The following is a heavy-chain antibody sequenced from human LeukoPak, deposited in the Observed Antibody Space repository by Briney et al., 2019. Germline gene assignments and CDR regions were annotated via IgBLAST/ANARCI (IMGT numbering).Heavy chain of an antibody. D-gene: IGHD2-21*01. CDR3: ARGQLIASLVTNDY. CDR2: TSYDETNK. CDR1: GFTFSSYA. Sequence: GGSLRLSCSASGFTFSSYAMHWVRQAPGKGLEWVAVTSYDETNKFYADSVKGRFTISRDNSKDTLYLQMNSLRAEDTAVYYCARGQLIASLVTNDYWGQGTLVTVSS. V-gene: IGHV3-30-3*01. J-gene: IGHJ4*02.